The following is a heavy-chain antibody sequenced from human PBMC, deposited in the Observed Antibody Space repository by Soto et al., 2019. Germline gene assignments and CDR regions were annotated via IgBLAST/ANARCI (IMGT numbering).Heavy chain of an antibody. D-gene: IGHD1-1*01. CDR2: IYYSGST. J-gene: IGHJ5*02. V-gene: IGHV4-39*01. CDR3: ARRMATGTSLGTQFDP. Sequence: QLQLQESGPGLVKPSETLSLTCTVSGGSISSSTYYWGWIRQPPGKGLEWIGSIYYSGSTHYNPSLKSRITISVDTSKNQFSLKLSSVTAADTAVYFCARRMATGTSLGTQFDPWGQGTLVTVSS. CDR1: GGSISSSTYY.